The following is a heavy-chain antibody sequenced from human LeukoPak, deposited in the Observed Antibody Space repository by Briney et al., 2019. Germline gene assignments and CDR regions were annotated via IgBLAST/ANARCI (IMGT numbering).Heavy chain of an antibody. CDR3: AYVWFGESDY. V-gene: IGHV3-7*01. J-gene: IGHJ4*02. Sequence: GGSLRLSCAASGFTFGSFWMTWVRQAPGKGLEWVANIRHDGSEKYYVDSVKGRFTISRDNAKNSLSLQMDSLRAEDTAVYYCAYVWFGESDYWGQGTLVTVSS. CDR1: GFTFGSFW. CDR2: IRHDGSEK. D-gene: IGHD3-10*01.